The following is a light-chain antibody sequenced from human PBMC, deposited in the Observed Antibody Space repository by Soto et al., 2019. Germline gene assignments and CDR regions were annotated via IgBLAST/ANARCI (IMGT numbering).Light chain of an antibody. CDR2: AAS. J-gene: IGKJ1*01. Sequence: DIQMTQSPSPLSASVGDRVTITCRASQSMSIYLNWYQQKPGKAPKLLIYAASSLQGGVPSRFSGSGSGTDFTLTINSLQPEDFATYYCQQCYSTPWTFGQGTKVEIK. CDR3: QQCYSTPWT. V-gene: IGKV1-39*01. CDR1: QSMSIY.